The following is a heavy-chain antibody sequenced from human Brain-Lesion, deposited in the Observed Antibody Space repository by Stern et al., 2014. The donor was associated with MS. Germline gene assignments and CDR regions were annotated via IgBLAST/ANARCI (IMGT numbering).Heavy chain of an antibody. V-gene: IGHV1-45*02. D-gene: IGHD4-17*01. Sequence: QVQLVQSGAEVKKPGSSVKVSCQASGNTFTNRYLHWVRQAPGQALAWMGWITPFTGNTNYAQNFQDRVTITMDRSMSTAYMDLSSLRSDDTAIYFCAEGGSYGFVYWGQGTLVTVSS. CDR1: GNTFTNRY. CDR2: ITPFTGNT. J-gene: IGHJ4*02. CDR3: AEGGSYGFVY.